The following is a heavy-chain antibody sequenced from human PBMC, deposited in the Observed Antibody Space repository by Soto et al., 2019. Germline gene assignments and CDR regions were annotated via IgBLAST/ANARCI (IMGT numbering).Heavy chain of an antibody. CDR2: ISYDGSTK. CDR1: GFTLTTYG. V-gene: IGHV3-30*18. D-gene: IGHD6-19*01. Sequence: QVKLVESGGGVVQPGRSLRLSCTASGFTLTTYGMHWVRQAPGKGLEWVAIISYDGSTKYYADSVKGRFTVSRDVSRNTLFLQLNSLRIEDTAVYYCAKVRSGWYGGAFDYWGHGTVVTVSS. J-gene: IGHJ4*01. CDR3: AKVRSGWYGGAFDY.